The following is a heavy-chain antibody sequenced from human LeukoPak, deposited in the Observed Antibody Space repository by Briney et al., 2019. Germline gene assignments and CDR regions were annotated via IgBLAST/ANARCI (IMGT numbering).Heavy chain of an antibody. CDR2: ISYDGSNK. D-gene: IGHD6-19*01. Sequence: PGGSLRLSCAASGFTFSSYWMSWVRQAPGKGLEWVAVISYDGSNKYYADSVKGRFTISRDNSKNMLYLQMNSLRAEDTAVYYCARDRALIAVADYFDYWGQGTLVTVSS. J-gene: IGHJ4*02. V-gene: IGHV3-30*03. CDR3: ARDRALIAVADYFDY. CDR1: GFTFSSYW.